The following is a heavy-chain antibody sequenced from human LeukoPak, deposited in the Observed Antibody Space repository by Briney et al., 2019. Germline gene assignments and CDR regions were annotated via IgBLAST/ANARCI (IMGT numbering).Heavy chain of an antibody. CDR2: ISSSGGST. Sequence: GGSLRLSCAASGFSFSSYAMSWVRQVPGKGLEWVSAISSSGGSTYYADSVKGRFTISRDNSKNTLYLQMNSLRAEDTAVYYCAKGLSRSWSYYSYGMDVWGQGTTVTVSS. D-gene: IGHD6-13*01. CDR3: AKGLSRSWSYYSYGMDV. V-gene: IGHV3-23*01. CDR1: GFSFSSYA. J-gene: IGHJ6*02.